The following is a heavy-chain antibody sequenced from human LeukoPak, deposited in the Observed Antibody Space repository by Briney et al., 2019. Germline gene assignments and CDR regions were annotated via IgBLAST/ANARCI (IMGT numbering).Heavy chain of an antibody. CDR2: ISGSGGST. D-gene: IGHD6-19*01. J-gene: IGHJ4*02. CDR1: GFTFSSYW. Sequence: PGGSLRLSCAASGFTFSSYWMSWVRQAPGKGLEWVSAISGSGGSTYYADSVKGRFTISRDNSKNTLYLQMNSLRAEDTAVYYCATQRLVLSRIDYWGQGTLVTVSS. CDR3: ATQRLVLSRIDY. V-gene: IGHV3-23*01.